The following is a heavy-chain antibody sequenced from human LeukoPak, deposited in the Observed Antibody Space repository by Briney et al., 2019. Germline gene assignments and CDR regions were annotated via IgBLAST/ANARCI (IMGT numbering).Heavy chain of an antibody. CDR1: GGSISSSNW. D-gene: IGHD1-26*01. J-gene: IGHJ5*02. CDR2: IYHSGST. Sequence: PSETLSLTCAVSGGSISSSNWWSWVRQPPGKGLEWIGEIYHSGSTNYNPSLKSRVTISVDKSKNQFSLKLSSVTVADTAVYYCARSIVGATRWFDPWGQGTLVTVSS. CDR3: ARSIVGATRWFDP. V-gene: IGHV4-4*02.